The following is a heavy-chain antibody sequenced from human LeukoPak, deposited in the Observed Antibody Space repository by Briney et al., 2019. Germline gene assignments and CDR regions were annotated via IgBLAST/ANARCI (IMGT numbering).Heavy chain of an antibody. J-gene: IGHJ3*01. Sequence: SETLSLTCTVSGGSIGGSYWSWIRQPAGKGLEWIGRVSASGSTNYNPSLKNRVIMSLDTSKNQFSLNLTSVTAADTAVYSCARIRDNSGYYLGAFDVWGQGTVVTVSS. CDR1: GGSIGGSY. CDR3: ARIRDNSGYYLGAFDV. D-gene: IGHD5-12*01. V-gene: IGHV4-4*07. CDR2: VSASGST.